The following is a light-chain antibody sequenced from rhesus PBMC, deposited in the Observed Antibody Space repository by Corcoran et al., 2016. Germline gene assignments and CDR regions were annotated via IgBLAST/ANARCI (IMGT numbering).Light chain of an antibody. Sequence: DIQMTQSPSSLSASVGDRVTITCRASENVNNFLNWYQQKPGKAPKLLIYEASSLQTGIPSRFSGSGYGTDCSLTISSLQPEDSAAYECQHYYDNPYSFGQGTKVEIK. CDR2: EAS. J-gene: IGKJ2*01. CDR3: QHYYDNPYS. V-gene: IGKV1-74*01. CDR1: ENVNNF.